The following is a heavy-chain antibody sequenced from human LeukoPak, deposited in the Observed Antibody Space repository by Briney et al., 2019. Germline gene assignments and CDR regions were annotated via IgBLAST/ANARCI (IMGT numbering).Heavy chain of an antibody. CDR3: AKDRRSSWYEFDS. CDR2: ITWDGGST. Sequence: GGSLRLSCAASGFTFDDYTMHWVRQAPGKGLEWVSLITWDGGSTYYADSVKGRFTISRDNSKNSLYLQMDSLRTEDTALYYCAKDRRSSWYEFDSWGQGTLVTVSS. CDR1: GFTFDDYT. V-gene: IGHV3-43*01. D-gene: IGHD6-19*01. J-gene: IGHJ4*02.